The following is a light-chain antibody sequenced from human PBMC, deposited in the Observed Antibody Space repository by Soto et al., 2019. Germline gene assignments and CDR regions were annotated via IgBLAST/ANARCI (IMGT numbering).Light chain of an antibody. CDR3: AAWDDSLNVV. Sequence: QSVLTQPPSASGTPVQRGTSSCSGSSSNIGSNTVNWYQQLPGTAPKLLIYSNNQRPAGVPDRFSGSKSGSSASLAISGPQSEDEADYYCAAWDDSLNVVFGGGTKLTVL. J-gene: IGLJ2*01. CDR2: SNN. V-gene: IGLV1-44*01. CDR1: SSNIGSNT.